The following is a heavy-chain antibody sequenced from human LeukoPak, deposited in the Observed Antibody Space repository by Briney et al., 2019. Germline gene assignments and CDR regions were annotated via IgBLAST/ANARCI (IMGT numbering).Heavy chain of an antibody. CDR3: ARDLYGSGGYEGY. J-gene: IGHJ4*02. V-gene: IGHV1-2*02. CDR1: GYTFTGYY. CDR2: INPNSGGT. D-gene: IGHD3-10*01. Sequence: ASVKVSCKASGYTFTGYYMHWVRQAPGQGLEWMGWINPNSGGTNYAQKFQGRVTMTRDTSISTAYMELSRLRSDDTAVYYCARDLYGSGGYEGYWGQGTLVTVSS.